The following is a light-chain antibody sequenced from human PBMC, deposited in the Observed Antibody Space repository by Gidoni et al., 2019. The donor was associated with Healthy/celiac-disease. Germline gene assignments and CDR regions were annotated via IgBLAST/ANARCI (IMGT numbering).Light chain of an antibody. Sequence: QSALTQPPYASGSPGQSVTLSCTVTSSDVGCYNYVSWYQQHPGKAPTLMIYEVSKRPSGVPDRFSGSKSGNTASLTVSGLQAEDEADYYCSSYAGSNNLVFGGGTKLTVL. CDR2: EVS. V-gene: IGLV2-8*01. J-gene: IGLJ2*01. CDR3: SSYAGSNNLV. CDR1: SSDVGCYNY.